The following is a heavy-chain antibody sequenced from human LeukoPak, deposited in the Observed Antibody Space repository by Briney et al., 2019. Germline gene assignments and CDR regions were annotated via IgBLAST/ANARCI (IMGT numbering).Heavy chain of an antibody. CDR2: ISSSGSSI. V-gene: IGHV3-11*04. CDR3: ARNSAATGTFPRFDP. Sequence: GGSLRLACAASVLTFSDYYMNWIRQAPVKGLEWVSYISSSGSSIYYADSVKGRFTISRDNAKNSLYLQMNSLRAEDTAVYYCARNSAATGTFPRFDPWGQGTLVTVSS. CDR1: VLTFSDYY. D-gene: IGHD6-13*01. J-gene: IGHJ5*02.